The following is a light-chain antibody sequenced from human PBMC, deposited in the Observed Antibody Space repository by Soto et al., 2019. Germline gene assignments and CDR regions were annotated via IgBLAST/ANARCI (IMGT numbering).Light chain of an antibody. Sequence: IVCTQSPGTLSLSQGERATLSCRASPSVSGSNLAWYQQKPSPAPSLLIYGASNRATGIPDRFSGSGSGTDSTLTISRLQPEDFAVDYCQRYGSSGTFGQGTKVDIK. CDR1: PSVSGSN. J-gene: IGKJ1*01. CDR3: QRYGSSGT. CDR2: GAS. V-gene: IGKV3-20*01.